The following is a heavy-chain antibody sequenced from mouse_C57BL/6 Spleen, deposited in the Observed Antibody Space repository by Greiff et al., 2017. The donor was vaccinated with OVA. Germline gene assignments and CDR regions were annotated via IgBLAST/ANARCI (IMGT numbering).Heavy chain of an antibody. D-gene: IGHD1-1*01. CDR3: ARAPITTVVPSYYFDY. V-gene: IGHV1-7*01. CDR2: INPSSGYT. CDR1: GYTFTSYW. Sequence: VQLQQSGAELAKPGASVKLSCKASGYTFTSYWMHWVKQRPGQGLEWIGYINPSSGYTKYNQKFKDKATLTADKSSSTAYMQLSSLTYEDSAVYYCARAPITTVVPSYYFDYWGQGTTLTVSS. J-gene: IGHJ2*01.